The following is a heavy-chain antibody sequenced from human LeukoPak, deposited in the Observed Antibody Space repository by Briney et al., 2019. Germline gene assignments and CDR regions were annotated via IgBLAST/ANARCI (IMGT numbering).Heavy chain of an antibody. D-gene: IGHD5-12*01. CDR1: GYTFTGYY. Sequence: ASVKVSCKASGYTFTGYYMHWVRQAPGQGLEWMGWTNPNSGGTNYAQKFQGRVTMTRDTSISTAYMELSRLRSDDTAVYYCARDKGGYDFRNFDYWGQGTLVTVSS. CDR3: ARDKGGYDFRNFDY. CDR2: TNPNSGGT. J-gene: IGHJ4*02. V-gene: IGHV1-2*02.